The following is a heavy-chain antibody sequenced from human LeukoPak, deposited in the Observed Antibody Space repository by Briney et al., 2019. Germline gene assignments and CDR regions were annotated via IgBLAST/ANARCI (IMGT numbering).Heavy chain of an antibody. J-gene: IGHJ4*02. Sequence: SETLSLTCTVSGGSISSYYWSWIRQPAGKGLEWIGRIYTSGSTNYNPSLRSRVTISVDTSKNQFSLKLSSVTAADTAVYYCARVAHCSSTTCYQGIFDYWGQGTLVTVSS. CDR3: ARVAHCSSTTCYQGIFDY. D-gene: IGHD2-2*01. CDR2: IYTSGST. V-gene: IGHV4-4*07. CDR1: GGSISSYY.